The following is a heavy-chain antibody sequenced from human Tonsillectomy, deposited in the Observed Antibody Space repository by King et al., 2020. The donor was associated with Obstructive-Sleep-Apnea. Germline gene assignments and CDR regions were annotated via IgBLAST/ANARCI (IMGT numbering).Heavy chain of an antibody. J-gene: IGHJ3*01. Sequence: VQLQESGPGLVKPAETLSLTCTVSGGSISNDYWSLIGQPPGKGREWFGYIYYSGSTDYNPPLTRQCTKSPETSKNQFLLKLSSVTAADTAVYYCARHQLLTHDVFDVWGQGTMVTVSS. CDR3: ARHQLLTHDVFDV. D-gene: IGHD5-24*01. CDR2: IYYSGST. CDR1: GGSISNDY. V-gene: IGHV4-59*08.